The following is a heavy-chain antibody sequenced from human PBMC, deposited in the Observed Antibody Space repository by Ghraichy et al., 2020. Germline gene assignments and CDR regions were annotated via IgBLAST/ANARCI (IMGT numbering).Heavy chain of an antibody. Sequence: SETLSLTCAVYGGSFSGYYWSWIRQPPGKGLEWIGEINHSGSTNYNPSLKSRVTISVDTSKNQFSLKLSSVTAADTAVYYCARHTALRDYVWGSYRAYFDYWGQGTLVTVSS. J-gene: IGHJ4*02. V-gene: IGHV4-34*01. D-gene: IGHD3-16*02. CDR1: GGSFSGYY. CDR2: INHSGST. CDR3: ARHTALRDYVWGSYRAYFDY.